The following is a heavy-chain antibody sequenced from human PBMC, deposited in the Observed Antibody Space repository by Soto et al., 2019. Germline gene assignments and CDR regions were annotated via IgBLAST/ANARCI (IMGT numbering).Heavy chain of an antibody. J-gene: IGHJ4*02. CDR2: ISGSGGST. V-gene: IGHV3-23*01. CDR3: ARRGSGSYYDY. Sequence: AQGKGLEWVSAISGSGGSTYYADSVKGRFTISRDNSKNTLYLQMNSLRAEDTAVYYCARRGSGSYYDYWGQGTLVTVSS. D-gene: IGHD1-26*01.